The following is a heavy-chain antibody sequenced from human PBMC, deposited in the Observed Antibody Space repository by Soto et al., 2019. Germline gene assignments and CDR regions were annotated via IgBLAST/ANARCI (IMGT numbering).Heavy chain of an antibody. Sequence: QVQLVQSGAEVKKPGASVKVSCKASGYTFTSYDINWVRQATGQGLEWMGWMNPNSGNTGYAQKFQGRVSMTRNTSISTAYMELSSLRSEDTAVYYCARGGVYCSSTSCYYYYYMDVWGKGTTVTVAS. J-gene: IGHJ6*03. CDR1: GYTFTSYD. D-gene: IGHD2-2*01. CDR3: ARGGVYCSSTSCYYYYYMDV. CDR2: MNPNSGNT. V-gene: IGHV1-8*01.